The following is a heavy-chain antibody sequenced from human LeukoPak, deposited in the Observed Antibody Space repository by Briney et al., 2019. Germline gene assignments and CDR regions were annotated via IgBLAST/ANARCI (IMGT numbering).Heavy chain of an antibody. CDR1: GGSISSSSYY. CDR3: ARYRVRAGVFDAFDI. D-gene: IGHD3-10*01. V-gene: IGHV4-39*01. CDR2: IYYSGST. J-gene: IGHJ3*02. Sequence: SETLSLTCTVSGGSISSSSYYWGWIRQPPGKGLEWIGSIYYSGSTYYNPSLKSRVTISVDTSKNQFSLKLSSVTAADTDVYYCARYRVRAGVFDAFDIWGQGTMVTVSS.